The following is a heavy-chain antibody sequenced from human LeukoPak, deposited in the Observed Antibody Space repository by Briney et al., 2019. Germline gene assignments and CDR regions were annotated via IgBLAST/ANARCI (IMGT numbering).Heavy chain of an antibody. CDR1: GFSFSSYA. J-gene: IGHJ6*04. Sequence: GGSLRLSCAASGFSFSSYAMSWVREAPGKGLEWVSGISGRDGSTYYADSVKGRFTISRDISKNTLYLQMNSLRAGDTAVYYCAELGIIGGVWGKGTTVTISS. CDR3: AELGIIGGV. V-gene: IGHV3-23*01. D-gene: IGHD3-16*01. CDR2: ISGRDGST.